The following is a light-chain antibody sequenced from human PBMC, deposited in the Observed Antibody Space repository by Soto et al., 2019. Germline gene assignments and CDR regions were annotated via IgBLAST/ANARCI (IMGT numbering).Light chain of an antibody. CDR2: AAS. CDR1: ESIARP. J-gene: IGKJ5*01. Sequence: DLQMTKSPSSMSASVGDRVTITCRASESIARPLTLYQQKPGKAHNLLIYAASSLKNWVPSRFRGGGSGTDVTLSCSNRQPNDFATYYSQQTYSTLSITFGQGTRLEIK. V-gene: IGKV1-39*01. CDR3: QQTYSTLSIT.